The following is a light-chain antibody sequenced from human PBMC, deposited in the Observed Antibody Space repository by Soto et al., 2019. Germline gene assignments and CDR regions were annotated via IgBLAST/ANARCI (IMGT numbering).Light chain of an antibody. J-gene: IGLJ2*01. CDR2: EVS. Sequence: QSALTQPPSASGSPGQSVTISCTGTSSDVGGYNYVSWYQQRPGKAPKLMIYEVSERPSGVPDRFSGSKSGNTASLTVSGLQAEDEADYYCNSYAGSNNLVFGGGTKLTVL. V-gene: IGLV2-8*01. CDR1: SSDVGGYNY. CDR3: NSYAGSNNLV.